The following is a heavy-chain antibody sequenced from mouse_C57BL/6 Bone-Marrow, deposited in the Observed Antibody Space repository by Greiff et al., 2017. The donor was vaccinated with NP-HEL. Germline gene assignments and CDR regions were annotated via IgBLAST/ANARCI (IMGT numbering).Heavy chain of an antibody. V-gene: IGHV1-69*01. J-gene: IGHJ3*01. Sequence: QVQLQQPGAELVMPGASVKLSCKASGYTFTSYWMHWVKQRPGQGLEWIGEIDPSDSYTNYNQKIKGKSTLTVDKSSSTAYMQLSSLTSEDSAVYYCARRGLWPAWFAYWGQGTLVTVSA. CDR2: IDPSDSYT. CDR1: GYTFTSYW. D-gene: IGHD3-3*01. CDR3: ARRGLWPAWFAY.